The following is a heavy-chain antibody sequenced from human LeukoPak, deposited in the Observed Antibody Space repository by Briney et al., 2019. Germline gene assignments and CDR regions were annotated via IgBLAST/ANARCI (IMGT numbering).Heavy chain of an antibody. CDR2: IYSSGST. CDR3: ARDQRFLEWLSI. J-gene: IGHJ3*02. CDR1: GGSISSGSYY. D-gene: IGHD3-3*01. Sequence: PSQTLSLTCTVSGGSISSGSYYWSWIRQPAGKGLEWIGRIYSSGSTNYNPSLKSRVTMSVDTSKNQFSLKLNSVTAADTAVYYCARDQRFLEWLSIWGQGTMVTVSS. V-gene: IGHV4-61*02.